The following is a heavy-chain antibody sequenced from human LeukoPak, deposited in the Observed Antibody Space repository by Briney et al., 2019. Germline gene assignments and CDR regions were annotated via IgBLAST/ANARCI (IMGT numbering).Heavy chain of an antibody. D-gene: IGHD4-17*01. J-gene: IGHJ4*02. V-gene: IGHV3-30*03. CDR1: GFTFSSHD. CDR3: TRLVDYGDYVPFDY. CDR2: ISYGGGKK. Sequence: GGSLRLSCAASGFTFSSHDMHWVRQAPGKGLEWVAIISYGGGKKDYADSVKGRFTISRDNSKNTLYLQMNSLRAEDTAVYYCTRLVDYGDYVPFDYWGQGTLVTVSS.